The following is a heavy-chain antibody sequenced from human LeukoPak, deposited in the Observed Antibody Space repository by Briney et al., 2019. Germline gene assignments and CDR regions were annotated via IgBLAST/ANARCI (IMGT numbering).Heavy chain of an antibody. Sequence: GGSLRLSCAASGFTFSTYWMHWVRQAPGKGLVWVSRINSDGSTPSYVDSVKGRFTISRDNAKNTLYLQMNSLRAEDTAVYYCATSSDTAMVFDYWGQGTLVTVSS. V-gene: IGHV3-74*01. CDR1: GFTFSTYW. CDR2: INSDGSTP. CDR3: ATSSDTAMVFDY. D-gene: IGHD5-18*01. J-gene: IGHJ4*02.